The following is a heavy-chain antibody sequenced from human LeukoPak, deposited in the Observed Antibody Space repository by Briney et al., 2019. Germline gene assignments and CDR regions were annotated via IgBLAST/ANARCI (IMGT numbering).Heavy chain of an antibody. D-gene: IGHD1/OR15-1a*01. CDR2: INHSGST. J-gene: IGHJ3*02. CDR1: GGSFSGYY. V-gene: IGHV4-34*01. CDR3: ARGVEHHDAFDI. Sequence: SETLSLTCAIYGGSFSGYYWSWIRQPPGKGLEWIGEINHSGSTNYNPSLKSRVTISVDTSKNQFSLKLSSVTAADTAVYYCARGVEHHDAFDIWGQGTMVTVSS.